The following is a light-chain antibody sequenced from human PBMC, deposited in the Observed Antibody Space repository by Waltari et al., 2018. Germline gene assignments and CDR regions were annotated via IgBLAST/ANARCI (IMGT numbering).Light chain of an antibody. J-gene: IGKJ4*01. CDR2: DGS. CDR1: QDSSNH. V-gene: IGKV1-33*01. Sequence: DIQMTQSPSSLSASVGERVTNTCQASQDSSNHLNWYQHQPGKAPQVLIYDGSNLETGVPSRFSGSGSGTDYTFIIRSLRTEDVATYYCQQRDRDFGGGTKVEIK. CDR3: QQRDRD.